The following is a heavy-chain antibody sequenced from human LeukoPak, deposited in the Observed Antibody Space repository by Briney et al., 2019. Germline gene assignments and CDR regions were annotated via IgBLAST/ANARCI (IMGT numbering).Heavy chain of an antibody. V-gene: IGHV1-18*01. Sequence: ASVKVSCKASGYTFTSYGISWVRQAPGQGLEWMGWISAYNGNTNYAQKPQGRVTMTTDTSTSTAYMELRSLRSDDTAVYYCARDQRQYCSGGSCYPPDYWGQGTLVTVSS. CDR3: ARDQRQYCSGGSCYPPDY. CDR2: ISAYNGNT. J-gene: IGHJ4*02. D-gene: IGHD2-15*01. CDR1: GYTFTSYG.